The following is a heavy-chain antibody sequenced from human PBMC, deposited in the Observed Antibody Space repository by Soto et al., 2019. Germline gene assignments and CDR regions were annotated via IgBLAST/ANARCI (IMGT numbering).Heavy chain of an antibody. CDR2: IADHGGNT. CDR1: GFTFSTYA. J-gene: IGHJ4*02. CDR3: AKLGAGTIY. D-gene: IGHD6-13*01. Sequence: GGSLRLSCAASGFTFSTYALTWVRQAPGKGLEWVSAIADHGGNTYYADSVKGRFTISRDNSKNTLYLQMNSLRAEDTALYYCAKLGAGTIYWGQGTPVTVS. V-gene: IGHV3-23*01.